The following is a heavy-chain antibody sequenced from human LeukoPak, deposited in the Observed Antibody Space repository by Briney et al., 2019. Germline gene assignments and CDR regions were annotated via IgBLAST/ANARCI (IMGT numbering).Heavy chain of an antibody. CDR3: AKDLTYYDFWSGYFVGGDFDY. CDR2: ISPGGDTP. V-gene: IGHV3-23*01. D-gene: IGHD3-3*01. J-gene: IGHJ4*02. CDR1: GFTFRNYG. Sequence: GGTLRLSCVASGFTFRNYGMNWVCQAPGKGLEWVSGISPGGDTPYYADSVKGRFTISRDNSKNTLYLQMNSLRAEDTAVYYCAKDLTYYDFWSGYFVGGDFDYWGQGTLVTVSS.